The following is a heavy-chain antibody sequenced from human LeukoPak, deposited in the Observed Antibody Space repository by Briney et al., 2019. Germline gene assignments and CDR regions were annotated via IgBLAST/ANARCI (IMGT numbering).Heavy chain of an antibody. V-gene: IGHV7-4-1*02. D-gene: IGHD6-19*01. CDR3: AREIAVAGRPYYYYGMDV. CDR1: GYTFTSYA. Sequence: GASVKVSCKASGYTFTSYAMNWVRQAPGQGLEWMGWINTNTGNPTYAQGFTGRFVFSLDTSVSTAYLQISSLKAEDTAVYYCAREIAVAGRPYYYYGMDVWGQGTTVTVSS. J-gene: IGHJ6*02. CDR2: INTNTGNP.